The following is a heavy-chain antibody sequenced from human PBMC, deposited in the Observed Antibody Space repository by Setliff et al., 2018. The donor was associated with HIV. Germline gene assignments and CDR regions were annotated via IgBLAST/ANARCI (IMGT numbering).Heavy chain of an antibody. J-gene: IGHJ6*03. CDR3: ARIVRWELVATSTFFYYYMDV. CDR1: GGSTSSSSYY. D-gene: IGHD1-26*01. Sequence: SETLSLTCSVSGGSTSSSSYYWAWVRQPPGKGLEYIGNIYYTGSTHHNPSLESRVATSVDTSKNQFSLKLSSVTAADTAVYYCARIVRWELVATSTFFYYYMDVWGKGTTVTVSS. CDR2: IYYTGST. V-gene: IGHV4-39*01.